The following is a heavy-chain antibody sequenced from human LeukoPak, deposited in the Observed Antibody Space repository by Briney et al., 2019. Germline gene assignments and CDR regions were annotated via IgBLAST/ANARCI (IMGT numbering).Heavy chain of an antibody. J-gene: IGHJ4*02. D-gene: IGHD1-26*01. CDR3: AKDRIVGSIDY. Sequence: PGGSLRLSCAASGFTFSSYAMHWVRQAPGKGLEWVSGISGSGGRIYYADSVKGRFTISRDNSKNTLYLQMNSLRAEDTAVYYCAKDRIVGSIDYWGQGTLVTVSS. V-gene: IGHV3-23*01. CDR2: ISGSGGRI. CDR1: GFTFSSYA.